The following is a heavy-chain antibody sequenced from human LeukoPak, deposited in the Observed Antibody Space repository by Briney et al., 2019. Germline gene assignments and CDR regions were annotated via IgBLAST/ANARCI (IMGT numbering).Heavy chain of an antibody. V-gene: IGHV4-39*01. CDR1: GGSISSSSYY. CDR2: MYYSGST. CDR3: ARLPTSVVGASPYYMDV. J-gene: IGHJ6*03. D-gene: IGHD1-26*01. Sequence: SETLSLTCTVSGGSISSSSYYWGWIRQPPGKGLEYIGSMYYSGSTYFNPSLRSRVTISVDTSKNHFSLMRSSVTAADTAVYYCARLPTSVVGASPYYMDVWGKGTTVTVSS.